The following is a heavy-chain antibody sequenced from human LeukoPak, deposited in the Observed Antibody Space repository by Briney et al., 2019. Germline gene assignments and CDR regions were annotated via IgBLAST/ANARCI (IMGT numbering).Heavy chain of an antibody. D-gene: IGHD2-8*01. CDR1: GGSISSYY. V-gene: IGHV4-59*08. Sequence: SETLSLTCTVSGGSISSYYWSWIRQPPGKGLEWIGYIYYSGGTNYNPSLKSRVPISVDTSKNQFSLKLSSVTPAETSVYYCASHLYFKSRSKYNWFDPWAQGTLVTVSS. J-gene: IGHJ5*02. CDR2: IYYSGGT. CDR3: ASHLYFKSRSKYNWFDP.